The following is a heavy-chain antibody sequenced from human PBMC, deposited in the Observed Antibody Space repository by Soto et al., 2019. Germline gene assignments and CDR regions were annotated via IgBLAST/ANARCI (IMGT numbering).Heavy chain of an antibody. CDR3: AKDRRNSSSPTLYYYYGMDV. V-gene: IGHV3-23*01. CDR2: ISGSGGST. D-gene: IGHD6-6*01. J-gene: IGHJ6*02. Sequence: GGSLRLSCAASGFTFSSYAMSWVRQAPGKGLEWVSAISGSGGSTYYADSVKGRFTISRDNSKNTLYLQMNSLRAEDTAVYYCAKDRRNSSSPTLYYYYGMDVWGQGTTVTVSS. CDR1: GFTFSSYA.